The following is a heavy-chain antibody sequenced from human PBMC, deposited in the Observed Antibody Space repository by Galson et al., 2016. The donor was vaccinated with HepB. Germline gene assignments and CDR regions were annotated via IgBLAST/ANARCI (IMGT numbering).Heavy chain of an antibody. CDR1: GGSISSRNW. Sequence: SETLSLTCAVSGGSISSRNWWSWVRQLPGKGLEWIGEIFQSGSTNYNPSLASRLTISLDKSKNQISLELISVTASDTAIYYCSRDVAFNPDTTGYLYGMDVWGHGTTVTVSS. J-gene: IGHJ6*02. D-gene: IGHD3-22*01. V-gene: IGHV4-4*02. CDR3: SRDVAFNPDTTGYLYGMDV. CDR2: IFQSGST.